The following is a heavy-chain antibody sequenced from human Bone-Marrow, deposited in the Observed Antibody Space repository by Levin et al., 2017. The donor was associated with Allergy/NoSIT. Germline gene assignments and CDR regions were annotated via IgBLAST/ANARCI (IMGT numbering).Heavy chain of an antibody. CDR1: GFNFRSYA. Sequence: GESLKISCAASGFNFRSYAMNWVRQAPGKGLEWVSSVRGTTGYTNYADSVKGRFTISRDNSRNTIYLHMESLRVEDTAVYYCARHLEGLYGMDVWGQGTTVTVSS. CDR3: ARHLEGLYGMDV. D-gene: IGHD5-24*01. J-gene: IGHJ6*02. V-gene: IGHV3-23*01. CDR2: VRGTTGYT.